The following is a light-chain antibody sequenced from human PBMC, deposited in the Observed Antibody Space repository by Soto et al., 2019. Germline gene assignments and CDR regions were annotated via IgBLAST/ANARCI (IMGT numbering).Light chain of an antibody. CDR3: QQYNSAPLT. J-gene: IGKJ4*01. CDR2: DAS. CDR1: QSISSW. Sequence: DIQMTQSPSTLSASVGDRVTITCRASQSISSWLAWYQQKPVKAPKLLIYDASSLESGVPSRFSGSGSGTEFTLTISSLQPDDFATYYCQQYNSAPLTFGGGTKVDIK. V-gene: IGKV1-5*01.